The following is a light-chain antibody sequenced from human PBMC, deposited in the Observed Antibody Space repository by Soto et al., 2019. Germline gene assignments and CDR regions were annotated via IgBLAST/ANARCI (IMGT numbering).Light chain of an antibody. Sequence: EFVLTQSPGTLSLSRGERATLSCRASQSVGSNYLAWYQQKPGQAPRLLIYGASSRATGIADRFSGSGSGTDFTLTISRLEPEDFALYYCQQYGYSPITFGQGTRLEIK. J-gene: IGKJ5*01. CDR3: QQYGYSPIT. V-gene: IGKV3-20*01. CDR1: QSVGSNY. CDR2: GAS.